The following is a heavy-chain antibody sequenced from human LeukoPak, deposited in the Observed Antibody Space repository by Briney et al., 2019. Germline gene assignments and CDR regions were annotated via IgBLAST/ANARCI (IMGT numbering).Heavy chain of an antibody. Sequence: ASVKVSCKASGYTFTSYGISWVRQAPGQGLEWMGWISAYNGNTNYAQKLQGRVTMTTDTSTSTAYMELRCLRSDDTAVYYCARDRHREYYDFWSGYYSYYNWFDPWGQGTLVTVSS. CDR2: ISAYNGNT. D-gene: IGHD3-3*01. CDR3: ARDRHREYYDFWSGYYSYYNWFDP. V-gene: IGHV1-18*01. J-gene: IGHJ5*02. CDR1: GYTFTSYG.